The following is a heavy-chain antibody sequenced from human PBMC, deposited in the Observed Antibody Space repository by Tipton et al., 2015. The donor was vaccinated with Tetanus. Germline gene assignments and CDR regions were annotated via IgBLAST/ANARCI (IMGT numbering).Heavy chain of an antibody. J-gene: IGHJ2*01. CDR2: IIPIFGTA. V-gene: IGHV1-69*01. D-gene: IGHD3-22*01. CDR3: ARARGAYYDSSGYYLYWYFDL. CDR1: GGTFSSYA. Sequence: QSGPEVKKPGSSVKVSCKASGGTFSSYAISWVRQAPGQGLEWMGGIIPIFGTANYAQKFQGRVTITADESTSTAYMELSSLRSEDTAVYYCARARGAYYDSSGYYLYWYFDLWGRGTLVTVSS.